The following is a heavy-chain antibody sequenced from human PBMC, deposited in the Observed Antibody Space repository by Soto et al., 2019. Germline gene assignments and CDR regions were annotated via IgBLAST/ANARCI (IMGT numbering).Heavy chain of an antibody. CDR2: ISYDGSNK. J-gene: IGHJ4*02. CDR1: GFTFSSYA. D-gene: IGHD6-19*01. CDR3: ARDGSLAVAERYYFDY. Sequence: QVQLVESGGGVVQPGRSLRLSCAASGFTFSSYAMHWVRQAPGKGLEWVAVISYDGSNKYYADSVKGRFTISRDNSKNXLYLQMNSLRAEDTAVYYCARDGSLAVAERYYFDYWGQGTLVTVSS. V-gene: IGHV3-30-3*01.